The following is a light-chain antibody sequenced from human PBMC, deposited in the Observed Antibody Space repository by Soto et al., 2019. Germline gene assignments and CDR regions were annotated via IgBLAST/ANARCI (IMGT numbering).Light chain of an antibody. CDR3: GSWDSSLSAYV. Sequence: QSVLTQPPSVSAAPGQRVTISCPGSSSNNGNNYVSWYQQLPGTAPKLLIYDNNKRPSGIPDRFSGSKSGTSATLGITGLQSGDEADYYCGSWDSSLSAYVFGTGTKVTVL. CDR2: DNN. J-gene: IGLJ1*01. CDR1: SSNNGNNY. V-gene: IGLV1-51*01.